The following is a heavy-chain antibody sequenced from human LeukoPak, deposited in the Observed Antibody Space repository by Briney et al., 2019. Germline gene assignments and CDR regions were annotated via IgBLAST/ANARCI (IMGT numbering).Heavy chain of an antibody. J-gene: IGHJ4*02. CDR1: GYPLTELS. D-gene: IGHD3-9*01. CDR2: FDPEDGET. CDR3: ATFLDFDWLLHFDY. Sequence: ASVKVSCKVSGYPLTELSMHWVRQAPGKGLEWMGGFDPEDGETIYAQKFQGRVTMTEDTSTDTAYMELSSLRSEDTAVYYCATFLDFDWLLHFDYWGQGTLVTVSS. V-gene: IGHV1-24*01.